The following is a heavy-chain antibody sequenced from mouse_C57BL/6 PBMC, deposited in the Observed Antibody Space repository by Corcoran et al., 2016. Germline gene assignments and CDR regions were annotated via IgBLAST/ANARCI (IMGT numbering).Heavy chain of an antibody. D-gene: IGHD1-1*01. CDR3: ARHGLDYYGSSFYFDY. J-gene: IGHJ2*01. CDR2: INTYSGVP. Sequence: QIQLVQSGPELKKPGETVKISCKASGYTFTTYGMSWVKQAPGKGLKWMGWINTYSGVPTYADDFKGRFAFSLETSASTAYLQINNLKNEDTATYFCARHGLDYYGSSFYFDYWGQGTTLTVSS. CDR1: GYTFTTYG. V-gene: IGHV9-3*01.